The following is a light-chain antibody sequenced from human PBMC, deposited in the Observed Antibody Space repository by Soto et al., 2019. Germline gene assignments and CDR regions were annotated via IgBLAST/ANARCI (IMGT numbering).Light chain of an antibody. CDR2: SNN. CDR1: SSNIGSYT. J-gene: IGLJ2*01. V-gene: IGLV1-44*01. Sequence: QPVLTQPPSASGTPGQRVTISCSGSSSNIGSYTVNWYQQLPGTAPKLLIYSNNQRPSGVPDRFSGSKSATSASLAISGLQSEDGADYFCAAWDDSLNGVVFGGGTKLTVL. CDR3: AAWDDSLNGVV.